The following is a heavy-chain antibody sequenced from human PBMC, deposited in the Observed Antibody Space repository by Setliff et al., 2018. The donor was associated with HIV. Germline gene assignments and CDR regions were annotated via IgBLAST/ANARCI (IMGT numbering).Heavy chain of an antibody. D-gene: IGHD3-3*01. J-gene: IGHJ6*03. CDR3: AKVVVRSRFLEWSPSRDYSYYYMDV. V-gene: IGHV4-39*07. CDR2: ISYSGST. CDR1: GGPSSYGYYY. Sequence: TLSLTCTVSGGPSSYGYYYWNWLRQPPGKGLEWIASISYSGSTSYNPSLRSRVTISVDIYRKQLSLNLKSVTTADTAVYYCAKVVVRSRFLEWSPSRDYSYYYMDVWGKGTTVTVS.